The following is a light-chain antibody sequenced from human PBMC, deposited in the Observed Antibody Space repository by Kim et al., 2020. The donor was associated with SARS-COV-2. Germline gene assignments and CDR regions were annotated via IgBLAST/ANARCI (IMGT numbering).Light chain of an antibody. Sequence: EIVMTQSPATLPVSPGERATLSCRASQSVSSNLAWYQQKPGQAPRLLIYGASTRATGIPARFSGSGSGTEFTLTISSLQSEDFAVYYCQQYNNWPPMYTFGQGTKLEI. V-gene: IGKV3-15*01. J-gene: IGKJ2*01. CDR3: QQYNNWPPMYT. CDR2: GAS. CDR1: QSVSSN.